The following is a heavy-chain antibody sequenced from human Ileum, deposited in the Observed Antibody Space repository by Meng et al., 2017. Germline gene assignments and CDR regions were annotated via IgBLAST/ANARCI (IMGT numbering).Heavy chain of an antibody. V-gene: IGHV4-61*08. Sequence: QVQLQELGPGLVRPSETLSPICTVSGGSVSRAGYQWGWIRQPPGKGLEWIGYASTNYNPSLKSRVTISLDTSRNQFSLSLSSVTAADTAVYYCARDHMGSLDYWGQGILVTVSS. D-gene: IGHD1-26*01. CDR3: ARDHMGSLDY. CDR2: AST. CDR1: GGSVSRAGYQ. J-gene: IGHJ4*02.